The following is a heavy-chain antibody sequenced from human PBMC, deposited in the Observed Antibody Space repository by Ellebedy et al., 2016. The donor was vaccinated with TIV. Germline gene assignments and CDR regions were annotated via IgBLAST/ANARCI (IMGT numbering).Heavy chain of an antibody. J-gene: IGHJ4*02. Sequence: GGSLRLSXAASGFTFATYAMSWVRQAPGKGLEWVSAISGSDDNTYYADSVKGRFTISRDNSKNTLYLQLNSLRAEDTAIYYCVAFTVNFDFWGQGTLVTVSS. CDR2: ISGSDDNT. CDR3: VAFTVNFDF. V-gene: IGHV3-23*01. D-gene: IGHD3-3*02. CDR1: GFTFATYA.